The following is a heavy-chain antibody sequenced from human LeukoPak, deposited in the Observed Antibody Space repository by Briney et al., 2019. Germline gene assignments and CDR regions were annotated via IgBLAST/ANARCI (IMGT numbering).Heavy chain of an antibody. CDR2: ISGFNGKT. CDR1: VFLLTDNA. CDR3: ARVLDYFGSGSYYAFDS. J-gene: IGHJ4*02. V-gene: IGHV1-18*01. Sequence: SVKVSCKASVFLLTDNAITWVRQAPGQGLEWMGWISGFNGKTDFAQRLQGRVAMTTDTSTGTASMELRSLRSDDTAVYFCARVLDYFGSGSYYAFDSWGQGTLVTVSS. D-gene: IGHD3-10*01.